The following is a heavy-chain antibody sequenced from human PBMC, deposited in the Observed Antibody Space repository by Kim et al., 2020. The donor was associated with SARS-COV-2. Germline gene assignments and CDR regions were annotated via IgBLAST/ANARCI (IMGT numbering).Heavy chain of an antibody. D-gene: IGHD2-15*01. Sequence: GGSLRLSCAASGFTFSNYWMHWVRQAPGKGLMWVSRINGDGSETAYAESVKGRFTISRDNAKNTVYLQMNSLRGEDTAVYHCARKDCSGGSCAFDPWGQGTLVTVSS. CDR1: GFTFSNYW. CDR3: ARKDCSGGSCAFDP. J-gene: IGHJ5*02. CDR2: INGDGSET. V-gene: IGHV3-74*01.